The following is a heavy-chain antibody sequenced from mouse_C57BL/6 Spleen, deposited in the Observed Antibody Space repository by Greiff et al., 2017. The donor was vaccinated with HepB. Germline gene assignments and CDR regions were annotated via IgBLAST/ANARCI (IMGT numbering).Heavy chain of an antibody. V-gene: IGHV14-4*01. CDR2: IDPENGDT. CDR1: GFTIKDDY. CDR3: TTNYLDY. J-gene: IGHJ2*01. D-gene: IGHD1-1*02. Sequence: VQLQQSGAELVRPGASVKLSCTASGFTIKDDYMHWVKQRPEQGLEWIGWIDPENGDTEYASKFQGKATITADTSSNTAYLQLSSLTSEDTAVYYCTTNYLDYWGQGTTLTVSS.